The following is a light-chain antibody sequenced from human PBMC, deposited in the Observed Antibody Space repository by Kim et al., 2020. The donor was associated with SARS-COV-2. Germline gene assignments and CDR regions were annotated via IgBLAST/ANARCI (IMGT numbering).Light chain of an antibody. CDR1: QSVSSY. CDR3: QQRSNS. Sequence: TLSLSPGERATLSCRASQSVSSYLAWYQQKPGQAPRLLIYDASNRATGIPARFSGSGSGTDFTLTISSLEPEDFAVYYCQQRSNSFGGGTKVEIK. V-gene: IGKV3-11*01. J-gene: IGKJ4*01. CDR2: DAS.